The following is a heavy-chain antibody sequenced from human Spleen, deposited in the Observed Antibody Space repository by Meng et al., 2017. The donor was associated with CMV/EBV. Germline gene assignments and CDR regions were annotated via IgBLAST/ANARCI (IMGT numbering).Heavy chain of an antibody. CDR1: GGSISSGDYY. Sequence: TVSGGSISSGDYYWSWIRQPPGKGLEWIGYIYYSGSTYYNPSLKSRVSISVDTSKNHFSLKLSSVTAADTAVYYCARDLFGLSAFDVWGQGTMVTVSS. CDR2: IYYSGST. V-gene: IGHV4-30-4*08. J-gene: IGHJ3*01. CDR3: ARDLFGLSAFDV. D-gene: IGHD3/OR15-3a*01.